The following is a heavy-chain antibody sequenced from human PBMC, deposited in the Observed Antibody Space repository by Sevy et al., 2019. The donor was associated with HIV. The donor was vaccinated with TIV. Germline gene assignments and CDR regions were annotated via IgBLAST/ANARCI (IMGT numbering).Heavy chain of an antibody. Sequence: ASVKVSCKASGYTFTTYGIIWVRQAPGQRLEWVGWISTYNGVTNYTPSLQGRVTLTTDTSTNKAYMELRGLKSDDTAVYFYSRDDLDGTSSWVEDHWGQGTLVTVSS. V-gene: IGHV1-18*01. J-gene: IGHJ4*02. D-gene: IGHD6-6*01. CDR3: SRDDLDGTSSWVEDH. CDR2: ISTYNGVT. CDR1: GYTFTTYG.